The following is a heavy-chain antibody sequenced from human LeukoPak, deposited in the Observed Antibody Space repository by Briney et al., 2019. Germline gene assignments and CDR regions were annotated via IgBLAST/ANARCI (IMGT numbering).Heavy chain of an antibody. V-gene: IGHV4-34*01. CDR2: INHSGST. CDR3: ARQRDWMTTVTYFDY. J-gene: IGHJ4*02. Sequence: SETLSLTCAVYGGSFSGYYWSWIRQPPGKGLESIGEINHSGSTNYNPSLKSRVTISVDTSKNQFSLKLSSVTAADTAVYYCARQRDWMTTVTYFDYWGQGTLITVSS. D-gene: IGHD4-17*01. CDR1: GGSFSGYY.